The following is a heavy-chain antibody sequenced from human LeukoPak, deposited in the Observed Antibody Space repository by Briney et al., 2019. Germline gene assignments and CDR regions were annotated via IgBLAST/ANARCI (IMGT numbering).Heavy chain of an antibody. CDR3: AKPIAVAAVFDF. Sequence: PGGSLRLSCAASGFTFSSYSMNWVRQAPGKGLEWVSSISSSSSYIYYADSVKGRFTISRDNAKNSLYLQMNSLRAEDTAVYYCAKPIAVAAVFDFWGRGTLVTVSS. D-gene: IGHD6-19*01. V-gene: IGHV3-21*04. J-gene: IGHJ4*02. CDR1: GFTFSSYS. CDR2: ISSSSSYI.